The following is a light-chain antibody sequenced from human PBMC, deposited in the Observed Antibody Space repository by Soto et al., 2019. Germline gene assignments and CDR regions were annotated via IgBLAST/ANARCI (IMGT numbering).Light chain of an antibody. Sequence: QSALTQPASMSGSPGQSVTISCAGTSSNIGGYNYVSWYQHQPGTAPKLIIYDVSSRPSGVSHRFSASKSGNTASLTISGLQADDDADYYCSSFSGASTLFGTGTKLTVL. CDR1: SSNIGGYNY. CDR2: DVS. CDR3: SSFSGASTL. J-gene: IGLJ1*01. V-gene: IGLV2-14*01.